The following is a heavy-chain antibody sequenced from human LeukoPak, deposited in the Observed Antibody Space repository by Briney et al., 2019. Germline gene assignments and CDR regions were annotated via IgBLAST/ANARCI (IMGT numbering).Heavy chain of an antibody. CDR3: ASLPRVVPAAMGYYGMDV. D-gene: IGHD2-2*01. J-gene: IGHJ6*02. Sequence: SETLSLTCTVSGGSISSSSYYWGWIRQPPGKGLERIGSIYYSGSTYYNPSLKSRVTISVDTSKNQFSLKLSSVTAADTAVYYCASLPRVVPAAMGYYGMDVWGQGTTVTVSS. CDR1: GGSISSSSYY. CDR2: IYYSGST. V-gene: IGHV4-39*01.